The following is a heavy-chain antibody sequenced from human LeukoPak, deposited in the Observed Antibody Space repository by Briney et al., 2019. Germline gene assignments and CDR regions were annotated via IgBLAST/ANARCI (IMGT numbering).Heavy chain of an antibody. D-gene: IGHD2-15*01. J-gene: IGHJ4*02. V-gene: IGHV3-23*01. CDR3: AKDHYSDGWPSFDY. CDR2: ITKYDGRT. Sequence: GGSLTLSCAASGFTINTYAMSWVRQAPGKGLEWVASITKYDGRTYYADSVRGRFTISRDNSKNAVFLEMNSLRDDDTAVYFCAKDHYSDGWPSFDYWGQGTRVTVSP. CDR1: GFTINTYA.